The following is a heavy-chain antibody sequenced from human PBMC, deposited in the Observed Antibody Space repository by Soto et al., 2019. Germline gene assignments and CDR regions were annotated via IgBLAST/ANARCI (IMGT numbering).Heavy chain of an antibody. CDR2: IYYSGST. D-gene: IGHD3-22*01. CDR1: GGSISSGDYY. Sequence: SETLSLTCTVSGGSISSGDYYWSWIRQPPGKGLEWIGYIYYSGSTYYNPSLKSRVTISVDTSKNQFSLKLSSVTAADTAVYYCASEISRGSLGMDVWGQGTTVTVSS. V-gene: IGHV4-30-4*01. J-gene: IGHJ6*02. CDR3: ASEISRGSLGMDV.